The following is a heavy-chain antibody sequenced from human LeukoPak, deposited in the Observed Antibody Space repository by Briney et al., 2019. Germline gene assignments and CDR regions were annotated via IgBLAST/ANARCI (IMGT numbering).Heavy chain of an antibody. CDR1: GFTFSSYG. CDR3: AKPGVLRYFDWYFDY. V-gene: IGHV3-30*18. Sequence: AGGSLRLSCAASGFTFSSYGMHWVRQAPGKGLEWVAVISYDGSNKYYADSVKGRFTISRDNSKNTLYLQMNSLRAEDTAVYYCAKPGVLRYFDWYFDYWGQEPWSPSPQ. J-gene: IGHJ4*01. CDR2: ISYDGSNK. D-gene: IGHD3-9*01.